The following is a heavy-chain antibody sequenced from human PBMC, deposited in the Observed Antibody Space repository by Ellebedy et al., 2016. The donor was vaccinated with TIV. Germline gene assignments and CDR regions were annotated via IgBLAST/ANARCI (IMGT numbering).Heavy chain of an antibody. CDR1: GFTFSNYW. CDR2: IKNDGSDT. J-gene: IGHJ4*02. CDR3: ARAMCTITSCYEVY. Sequence: PGGSLRLSCAASGFTFSNYWMHWVRQAPGKGLVWVSRIKNDGSDTNYADSVKGRFTISRDNAKNKLYLQMNSLRAEDTAVYYCARAMCTITSCYEVYWGQGTLVTVSS. D-gene: IGHD2-2*01. V-gene: IGHV3-74*01.